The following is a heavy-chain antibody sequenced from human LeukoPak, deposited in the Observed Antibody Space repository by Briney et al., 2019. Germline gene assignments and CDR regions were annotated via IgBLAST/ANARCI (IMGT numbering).Heavy chain of an antibody. CDR2: IKRKNDGGTT. CDR1: GLTLSKAW. CDR3: TTSGEAWDYFDY. V-gene: IGHV3-15*01. D-gene: IGHD1-26*01. J-gene: IGHJ4*02. Sequence: GGSLRLSCAASGLTLSKAWMTWVRQAPGKGLAWVGPIKRKNDGGTTDYDASVKDRFTISRDDSKNTLYLQMNSLKSEDTGVYYCTTSGEAWDYFDYWGQGSLVTASS.